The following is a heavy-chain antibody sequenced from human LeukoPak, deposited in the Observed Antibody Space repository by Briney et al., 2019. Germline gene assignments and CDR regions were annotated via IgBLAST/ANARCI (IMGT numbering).Heavy chain of an antibody. CDR1: GFTFSSYA. CDR3: AYADY. J-gene: IGHJ4*02. V-gene: IGHV3-30*04. D-gene: IGHD2-2*01. Sequence: GGSLRLSCAASGFTFSSYAMHWVRQAPGKGLEWVAVISYDGSNKYYADSVKGRFTISRDNSKNTLYLQMNSLRAEDTAVYYCAYADYWGQGTLVTVPS. CDR2: ISYDGSNK.